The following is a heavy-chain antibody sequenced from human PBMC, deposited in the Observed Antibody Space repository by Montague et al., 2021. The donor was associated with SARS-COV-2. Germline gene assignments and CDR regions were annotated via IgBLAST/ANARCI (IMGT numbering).Heavy chain of an antibody. Sequence: SETLSLTCTVSGGSISNYYWSWIRQPAGKGLEWIGRIYSSGSTNYNPSLKSRISMSVDTSKNQFSLKLSSVTAADTAIYYCARDYSHCSGGSCVFAYWGQRTLVPVPS. CDR1: GGSISNYY. J-gene: IGHJ4*02. V-gene: IGHV4-4*07. CDR2: IYSSGST. CDR3: ARDYSHCSGGSCVFAY. D-gene: IGHD2-15*01.